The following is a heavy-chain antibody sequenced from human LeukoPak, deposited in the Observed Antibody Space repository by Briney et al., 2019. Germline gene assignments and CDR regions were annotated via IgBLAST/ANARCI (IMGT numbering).Heavy chain of an antibody. CDR3: ARTRSRRGRNSSGGTPPWFDP. J-gene: IGHJ5*02. CDR1: GYTFTSYD. D-gene: IGHD6-19*01. Sequence: ASVKVSCKASGYTFTSYDINWVRQATGQGLEWMGWMNPNSGNTGYAQKFQGRVTMTRNTSISTAYMELSSLRSEDTAVYYCARTRSRRGRNSSGGTPPWFDPWGQGTLVTVSS. CDR2: MNPNSGNT. V-gene: IGHV1-8*01.